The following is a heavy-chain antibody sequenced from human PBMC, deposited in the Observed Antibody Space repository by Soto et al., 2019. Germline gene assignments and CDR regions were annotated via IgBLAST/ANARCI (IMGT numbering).Heavy chain of an antibody. CDR2: IKTKTDGETT. J-gene: IGHJ4*02. CDR1: GFTFSNAW. D-gene: IGHD6-13*01. CDR3: TTGTQPK. Sequence: EVQLVESGGGLVKPGGSLRLSCAASGFTFSNAWMSWVRQAPGKGLEWLGRIKTKTDGETTDYVAPVKGRFTISRDDSKNQVYLQMNSLKTEDTAVYYCTTGTQPKWGQGTLVTVSS. V-gene: IGHV3-15*01.